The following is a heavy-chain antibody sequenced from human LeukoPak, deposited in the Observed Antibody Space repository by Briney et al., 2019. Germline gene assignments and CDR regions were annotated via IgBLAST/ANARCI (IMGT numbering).Heavy chain of an antibody. V-gene: IGHV5-51*01. CDR3: ARHRGRGSYYDSSGYYYPDY. J-gene: IGHJ4*02. CDR1: GYSFTSYW. D-gene: IGHD3-22*01. Sequence: GESLKISCKGSGYSFTSYWIGWVRQMPGKGLEWMGIIYPGDSDTRYSPSFQGQVTISADKSISTAYLQWSSLKASDTAMYYCARHRGRGSYYDSSGYYYPDYWGQGTLVTVSS. CDR2: IYPGDSDT.